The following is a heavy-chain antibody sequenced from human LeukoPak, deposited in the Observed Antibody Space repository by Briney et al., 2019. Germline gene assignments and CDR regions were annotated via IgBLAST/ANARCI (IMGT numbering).Heavy chain of an antibody. D-gene: IGHD3-22*01. V-gene: IGHV3-13*04. CDR2: IGTAGDT. CDR1: GFTFSSYD. J-gene: IGHJ4*02. Sequence: PGGSLRLSCAASGFTFSSYDMHWVRQATGKGLEWVSAIGTAGDTYYPGSVKGRFTISRENAKNSLYLQMNSLRAEDTAVYYCARGGDSSYYGDYWGQGTLVTVSS. CDR3: ARGGDSSYYGDY.